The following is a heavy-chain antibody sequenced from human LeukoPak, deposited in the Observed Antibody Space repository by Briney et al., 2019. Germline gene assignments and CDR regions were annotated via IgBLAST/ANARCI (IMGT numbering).Heavy chain of an antibody. CDR3: ARRYGDYVWGRDTFDY. V-gene: IGHV3-30*04. D-gene: IGHD3-16*01. CDR1: GFTFSSYA. J-gene: IGHJ4*02. CDR2: ISSDGSNK. Sequence: GGSLRLSCAASGFTFSSYAMHWVRQAPGKGLEWVAVISSDGSNKYYADSVKGRFTISRDNSKNTLYLQMNSLRAKDTAVYYCARRYGDYVWGRDTFDYWGQGTLVTVSS.